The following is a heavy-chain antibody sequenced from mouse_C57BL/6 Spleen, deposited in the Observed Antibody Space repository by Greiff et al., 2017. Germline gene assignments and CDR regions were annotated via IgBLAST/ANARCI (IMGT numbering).Heavy chain of an antibody. CDR3: ARQEGDY. V-gene: IGHV1-82*01. CDR2: IYPGDGDT. CDR1: GYAFSSSL. J-gene: IGHJ2*01. Sequence: QVQLQQSGPELVKPGASVKISCKASGYAFSSSLMNWVKQRPGKGLEWIGRIYPGDGDTNYNGKFKGKATLTADKSSSTAYMQLSSLTSEDSAVYFCARQEGDYWGQGTTLTVSS.